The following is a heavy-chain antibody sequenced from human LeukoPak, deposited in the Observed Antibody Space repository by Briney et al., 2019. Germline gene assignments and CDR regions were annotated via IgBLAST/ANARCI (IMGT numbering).Heavy chain of an antibody. CDR3: ARRAIQSGAYYFDY. D-gene: IGHD3-10*01. Sequence: ASVTVSCTTSGYTFTGYYIQWVRQAPGQGLEWMGWITPNSGGTNYAQKFQGRVTMTSDTSIRTVYMELSRLTSDDTAVYYCARRAIQSGAYYFDYWGQGTLVTVSS. CDR1: GYTFTGYY. V-gene: IGHV1-2*02. CDR2: ITPNSGGT. J-gene: IGHJ4*02.